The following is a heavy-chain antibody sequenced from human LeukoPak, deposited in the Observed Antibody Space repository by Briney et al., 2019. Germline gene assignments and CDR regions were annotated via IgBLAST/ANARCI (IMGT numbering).Heavy chain of an antibody. Sequence: SETLSLTCTVSGYSISSGYYWGWIRQPPGKGLEWIGSIYHSGSTYYNPSLKSRVTISVDTSKNQFSLKLSSVTAADTAVYYCASRRSRLSTVDYWGQGTLVTVSS. D-gene: IGHD5/OR15-5a*01. CDR3: ASRRSRLSTVDY. CDR1: GYSISSGYY. J-gene: IGHJ4*02. V-gene: IGHV4-38-2*02. CDR2: IYHSGST.